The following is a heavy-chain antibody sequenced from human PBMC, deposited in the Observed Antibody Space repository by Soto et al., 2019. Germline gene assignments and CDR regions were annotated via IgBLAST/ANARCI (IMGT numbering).Heavy chain of an antibody. CDR3: ARAGEVEDVVVVQAAGQDYYYYYGMDV. CDR1: GFTFSSYS. Sequence: EVQLVESGGGLVKPGGSLRLSCAASGFTFSSYSMNWVRQAPGKGLEWVSSISSSSSYIYYADSVKGRFTISRDNAKNSLYLEINGLGAEDTAVYYCARAGEVEDVVVVQAAGQDYYYYYGMDVWGQGTTVTVSS. D-gene: IGHD2-2*01. CDR2: ISSSSSYI. V-gene: IGHV3-21*01. J-gene: IGHJ6*02.